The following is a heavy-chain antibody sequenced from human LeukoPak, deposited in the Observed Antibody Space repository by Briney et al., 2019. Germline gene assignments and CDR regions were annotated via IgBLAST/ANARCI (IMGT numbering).Heavy chain of an antibody. D-gene: IGHD4-11*01. Sequence: GGSLRLFCAASGFIVSNFWMFWVRQAPGGGRMYVSEINNDGNRIRYVDSVKGRFTISRDRAKNTLFLQMNSLRDDDTAMYYCARGGLPGGFYYWGQGILVTVSS. CDR3: ARGGLPGGFYY. CDR1: GFIVSNFW. CDR2: INNDGNRI. J-gene: IGHJ4*02. V-gene: IGHV3-74*01.